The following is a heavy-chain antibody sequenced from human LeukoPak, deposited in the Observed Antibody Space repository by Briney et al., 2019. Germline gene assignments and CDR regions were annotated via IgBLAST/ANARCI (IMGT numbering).Heavy chain of an antibody. J-gene: IGHJ5*02. V-gene: IGHV4-34*01. Sequence: SETLSLTCAVSGGSFSGYYWSWIRQPPGKGLEWIGEINHSGSTNYNLSLKSRVTISVDTSKNQFSLKLSSVTAADTAVYYCARGQDWFDPWGQGTLVTVSS. CDR3: ARGQDWFDP. CDR2: INHSGST. CDR1: GGSFSGYY.